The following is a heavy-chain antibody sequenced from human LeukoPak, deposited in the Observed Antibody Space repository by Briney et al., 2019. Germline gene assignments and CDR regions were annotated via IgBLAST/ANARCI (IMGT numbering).Heavy chain of an antibody. J-gene: IGHJ4*02. Sequence: GGSLRLSCAASGFTFSDYYMSWIRQAPPKGLEWVSYISSSSSYTNYADSVKGRFTIARDNAKNSLYLQMNSLRAEDTAVYYCARGGITPLHYWGQGTLVTVSS. CDR1: GFTFSDYY. V-gene: IGHV3-11*06. CDR3: ARGGITPLHY. CDR2: ISSSSSYT. D-gene: IGHD4-23*01.